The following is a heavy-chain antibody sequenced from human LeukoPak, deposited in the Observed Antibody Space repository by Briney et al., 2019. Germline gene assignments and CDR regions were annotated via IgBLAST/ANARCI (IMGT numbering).Heavy chain of an antibody. D-gene: IGHD5-12*01. V-gene: IGHV3-21*01. CDR3: ARDILVATPDAGY. CDR1: GFTFSSYS. J-gene: IGHJ4*02. Sequence: GGSLRLSCAASGFTFSSYSMNWVRQAPGKGLEWVSSISSSSSYIYYADSVKGRFTISRDNAKNSLYLQMNSLRAEDTAVYYCARDILVATPDAGYWGQGTLVTVSS. CDR2: ISSSSSYI.